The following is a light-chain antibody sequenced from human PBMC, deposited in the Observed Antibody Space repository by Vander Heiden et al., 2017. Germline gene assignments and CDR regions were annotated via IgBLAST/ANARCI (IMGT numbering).Light chain of an antibody. Sequence: SYELTQPPSVSVSPGQTASITCSGDKLGDKYACWYQQKPGQSPVLVIYQDSKRPSGIPERFSGSNSGNTATLTISGTQPMDEDDYYCQAWDSSTEAVFGGGTKLTVL. J-gene: IGLJ2*01. CDR3: QAWDSSTEAV. V-gene: IGLV3-1*01. CDR2: QDS. CDR1: KLGDKY.